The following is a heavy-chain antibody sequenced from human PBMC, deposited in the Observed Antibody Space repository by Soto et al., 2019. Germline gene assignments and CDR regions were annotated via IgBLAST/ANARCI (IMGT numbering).Heavy chain of an antibody. CDR2: IIPIFGTA. J-gene: IGHJ6*02. CDR1: GCTFSSYA. CDR3: ARIYYYDSSGYPSREESYGMDV. Sequence: SVKVSCKASGCTFSSYAISWVRQAPGQGLEWMGGIIPIFGTANYAQKFQGRVTITADESTSTAYMELSSLRSEDTAVYYCARIYYYDSSGYPSREESYGMDVWGQGTTVTVSS. D-gene: IGHD3-22*01. V-gene: IGHV1-69*13.